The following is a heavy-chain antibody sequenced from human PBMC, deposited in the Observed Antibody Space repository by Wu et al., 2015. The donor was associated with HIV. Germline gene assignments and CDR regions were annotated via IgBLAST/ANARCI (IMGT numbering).Heavy chain of an antibody. V-gene: IGHV1-69*12. CDR1: GGTFSSYA. D-gene: IGHD2-2*01. Sequence: QVQLVQSGAEVKKPGSSVKVSCKASGGTFSSYAISWVRQAPGQGLEWMGGIIPIFGTANYAQKFQGRVTITADESTSTAYMELSSLRSEDTAVYYCASAHCSSTSSRNYYYYYMDVWGQRDHGPPSP. CDR3: ASAHCSSTSSRNYYYYYMDV. J-gene: IGHJ6*03. CDR2: IIPIFGTA.